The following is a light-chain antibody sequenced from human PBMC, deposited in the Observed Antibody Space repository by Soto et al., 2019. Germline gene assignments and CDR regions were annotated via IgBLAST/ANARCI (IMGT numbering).Light chain of an antibody. CDR3: CSYAGSLV. CDR1: SSDVGSYNL. J-gene: IGLJ2*01. CDR2: EDN. V-gene: IGLV2-23*01. Sequence: QSALTQPASVSGSPGQSITISCTGTSSDVGSYNLVSWYQQHPGKGPKLMIYEDNKRPSGVSNRFSGSKSGNTASLTISGLQAEDEADYYCCSYAGSLVFGGGTKVTVL.